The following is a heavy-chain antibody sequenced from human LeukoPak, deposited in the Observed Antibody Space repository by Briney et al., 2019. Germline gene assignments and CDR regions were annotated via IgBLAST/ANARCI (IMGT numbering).Heavy chain of an antibody. CDR2: ITGGGDTT. CDR1: GFTFSNYG. Sequence: GGSLRLSCAASGFTFSNYGMNWVRQAPGKGLLWVSAITGGGDTTYYSDSVKDRFTISRGNSKNTLFLQMNSLRAEDTALYYCAKVISSGYYYDSWGQGTLVTVSS. J-gene: IGHJ4*02. D-gene: IGHD3-22*01. CDR3: AKVISSGYYYDS. V-gene: IGHV3-23*01.